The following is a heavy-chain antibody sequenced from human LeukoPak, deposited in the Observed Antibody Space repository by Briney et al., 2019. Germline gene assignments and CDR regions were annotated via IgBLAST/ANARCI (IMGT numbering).Heavy chain of an antibody. CDR3: ARSEQFPYYMDD. Sequence: ASVKVSCKASGYTFTSYYMHWVRQAPGQGLEWMGWIYPNSGGTNYAQKFQGRVTMTRDTSISTAYMELSRLRSDDTAVYYCARSEQFPYYMDDWGKGTTVTVSS. V-gene: IGHV1-2*02. CDR2: IYPNSGGT. CDR1: GYTFTSYY. D-gene: IGHD6-19*01. J-gene: IGHJ6*03.